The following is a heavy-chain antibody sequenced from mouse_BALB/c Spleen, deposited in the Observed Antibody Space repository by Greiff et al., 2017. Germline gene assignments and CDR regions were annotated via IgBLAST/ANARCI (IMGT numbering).Heavy chain of an antibody. CDR3: ARLAYYFDY. CDR1: GFTFSSYT. J-gene: IGHJ2*01. V-gene: IGHV5-12-2*01. CDR2: ISNGGGST. Sequence: DVKLVESGGGLVQPGGSLKLSCAASGFTFSSYTMSWVRQTPEKRLEWVAYISNGGGSTYYPDTVKGRFTISRDNAKNTLYLQMSSLKSEDTAMYYCARLAYYFDYWGQGTTLTVSS.